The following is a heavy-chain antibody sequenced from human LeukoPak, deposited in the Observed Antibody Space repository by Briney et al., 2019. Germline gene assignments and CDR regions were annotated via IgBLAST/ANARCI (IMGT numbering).Heavy chain of an antibody. Sequence: GGSLRLSCAASGFTFSNYAMSWVRQAPGKGLEWVSTITSSGTLTFYTDSVKGRFTISRDNSKNTLYLQMNSLRAEDTAVYYCAKGRYGSGSYYLDYWGQGTLVTVSS. D-gene: IGHD3-10*01. CDR2: ITSSGTLT. CDR3: AKGRYGSGSYYLDY. V-gene: IGHV3-23*01. J-gene: IGHJ4*02. CDR1: GFTFSNYA.